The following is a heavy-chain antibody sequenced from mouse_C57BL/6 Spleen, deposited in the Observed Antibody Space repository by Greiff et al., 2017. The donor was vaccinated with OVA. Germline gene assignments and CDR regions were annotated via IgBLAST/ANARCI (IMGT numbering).Heavy chain of an antibody. J-gene: IGHJ1*03. D-gene: IGHD1-1*01. V-gene: IGHV7-3*01. CDR3: ASSSLWYFDV. Sequence: EVKLVESGGGLVQPGGSLSLSCAASGFTFTDYYMSWVRQPPGKALEWLGFIRNKANGYTTEYSASVKGRFTISRDNSQSILYRQMNALRAEDSATYYCASSSLWYFDVWGTGTTVTVSS. CDR2: IRNKANGYTT. CDR1: GFTFTDYY.